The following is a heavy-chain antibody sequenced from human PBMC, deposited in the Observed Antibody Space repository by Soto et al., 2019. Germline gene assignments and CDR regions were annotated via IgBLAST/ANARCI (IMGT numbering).Heavy chain of an antibody. Sequence: EVQLVESGGGLVQPGGSLRLSCAASGFTLSSYDIHWVRQATGEGLAWVSGIGSGGDTHYADSVKGRFIISREDGKTSLSLQMNNLRVGDTAVYYCTLKTPPTGMEVWGQWATVTVSS. D-gene: IGHD2-15*01. CDR2: IGSGGDT. V-gene: IGHV3-13*01. CDR1: GFTLSSYD. J-gene: IGHJ6*02. CDR3: TLKTPPTGMEV.